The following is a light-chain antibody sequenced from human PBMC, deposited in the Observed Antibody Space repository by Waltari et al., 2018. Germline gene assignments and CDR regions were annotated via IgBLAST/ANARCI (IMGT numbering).Light chain of an antibody. CDR3: MQDLQIPLT. V-gene: IGKV2-28*01. CDR2: LAS. CDR1: QVLLNTNRNNY. Sequence: VITSPAPSLPFLAGGQTSHSYTTRQVLLNTNRNNYLTWYLQKPGQSPHLLIFLASTRDSGVPDRFSGSGSGTDFTLNISRVEAEDAGVYYCMQDLQIPLTFGRGTKVEI. J-gene: IGKJ4*01.